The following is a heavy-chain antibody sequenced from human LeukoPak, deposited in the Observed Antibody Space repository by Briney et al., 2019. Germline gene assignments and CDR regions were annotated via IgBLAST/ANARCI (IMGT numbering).Heavy chain of an antibody. Sequence: GGSLRLSCVGTGFTFTDYWMSWVRQAPGKGPEWVANIKQDGSEEYYVDSVKGRFTISRDNAQKSVYLQMNSLRAEDTAVYYCASAYDSSGYYGIDYWGQGTLVTVSS. CDR2: IKQDGSEE. V-gene: IGHV3-7*01. CDR3: ASAYDSSGYYGIDY. CDR1: GFTFTDYW. J-gene: IGHJ4*02. D-gene: IGHD3-22*01.